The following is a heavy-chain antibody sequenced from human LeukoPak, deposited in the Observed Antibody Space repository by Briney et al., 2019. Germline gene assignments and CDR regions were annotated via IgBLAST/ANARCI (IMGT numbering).Heavy chain of an antibody. Sequence: ASVKVPCKASGYTFTGYYMHWVRQAPGQGLEWMGWINPNSGGTNYAQKFQGRVTMTRDTSISTAYMELSRLRSDDTAVYYCARDGYSYGYGNGENYYYYYYMDVWGKGTTVTISS. CDR3: ARDGYSYGYGNGENYYYYYYMDV. V-gene: IGHV1-2*02. D-gene: IGHD5-18*01. J-gene: IGHJ6*03. CDR2: INPNSGGT. CDR1: GYTFTGYY.